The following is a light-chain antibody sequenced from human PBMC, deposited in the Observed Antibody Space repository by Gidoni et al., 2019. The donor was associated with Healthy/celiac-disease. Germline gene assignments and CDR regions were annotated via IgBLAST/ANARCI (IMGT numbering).Light chain of an antibody. Sequence: EIVLTQSPATLSLSPGERATLSCRASQSVSSYLAWYQQKPGQAPRLLIYDAPNRATGIPARFSGSGSGTDFTLTISSLEPEDFAVYYCQQRSNWPLTFXXXTKVEIK. CDR3: QQRSNWPLT. CDR2: DAP. V-gene: IGKV3-11*01. J-gene: IGKJ4*01. CDR1: QSVSSY.